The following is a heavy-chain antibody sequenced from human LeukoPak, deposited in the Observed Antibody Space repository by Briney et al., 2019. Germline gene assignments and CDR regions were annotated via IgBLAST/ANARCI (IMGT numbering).Heavy chain of an antibody. Sequence: PGGSLRLSCAASGFTFDDYAMHWVRQAPGKGLEWVSGISWNSGRMGYADFVKGRFTISRDNAKNSLYLQMNSLRPEDTALYYCAKDSGYSYGLLPFDYWGQGTLVTVSS. V-gene: IGHV3-9*01. J-gene: IGHJ4*02. CDR3: AKDSGYSYGLLPFDY. CDR2: ISWNSGRM. CDR1: GFTFDDYA. D-gene: IGHD5-18*01.